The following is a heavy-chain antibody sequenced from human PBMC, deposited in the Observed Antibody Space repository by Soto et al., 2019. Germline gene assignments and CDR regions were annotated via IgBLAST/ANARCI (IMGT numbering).Heavy chain of an antibody. CDR2: INAGNGDT. Sequence: ASVKVSCKASGYTFTSYGIHWVRQAPGQRLEWMGWINAGNGDTKYSQKFQGRVTFTRDTSATTVYMELSSLRAEDTAVYYCARSITMVRGVISGLSTPPKYWGQGTLVTVSS. CDR1: GYTFTSYG. V-gene: IGHV1-3*01. CDR3: ARSITMVRGVISGLSTPPKY. J-gene: IGHJ4*02. D-gene: IGHD3-10*01.